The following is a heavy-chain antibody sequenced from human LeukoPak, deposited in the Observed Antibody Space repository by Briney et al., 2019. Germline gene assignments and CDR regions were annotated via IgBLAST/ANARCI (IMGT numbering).Heavy chain of an antibody. CDR2: ISSSGGTI. V-gene: IGHV3-48*03. J-gene: IGHJ5*02. CDR1: GFTFSSYE. CDR3: ARGSRVRYFDWPRGGGWFDP. D-gene: IGHD3-9*01. Sequence: GGSLRLSCAASGFTFSSYEMNWVRQAPGKGLEWVSYISSSGGTIYYADSVKGRFTISRDNAKNSLYLQMNSLRAEDTAVYYCARGSRVRYFDWPRGGGWFDPWGQGTLVTVSS.